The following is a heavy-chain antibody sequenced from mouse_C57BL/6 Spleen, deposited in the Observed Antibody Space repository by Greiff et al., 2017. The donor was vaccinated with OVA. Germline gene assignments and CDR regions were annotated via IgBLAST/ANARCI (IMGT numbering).Heavy chain of an antibody. J-gene: IGHJ1*03. V-gene: IGHV1-18*01. CDR2: INPNNGGT. CDR3: ARRRYYGSTWYCDV. CDR1: GYTFTDYN. D-gene: IGHD1-1*01. Sequence: EVKLQESGPELVKPGASVKIPCKASGYTFTDYNMDWVKQSHGKSLEWIGDINPNNGGTIYNQKFKGKATLTVDKSSSTAYMELRSLTSEDTAVYYCARRRYYGSTWYCDVWGTGTTVTVSS.